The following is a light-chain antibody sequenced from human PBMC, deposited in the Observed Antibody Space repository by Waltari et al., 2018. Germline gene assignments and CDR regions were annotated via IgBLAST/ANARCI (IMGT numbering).Light chain of an antibody. CDR2: AAY. J-gene: IGKJ2*01. V-gene: IGKV1-12*01. CDR1: PGVRSC. CDR3: QQVNSLPDT. Sequence: DIQMPQSPSSVSASVGDRVTIPCRPRPGVRSCLAWYPPQPGEAPTFLIYAAYRLQSGVPARCSGSGAGTDDTLTISSLQTEDFATYYCQQVNSLPDTFGQGTKLEI.